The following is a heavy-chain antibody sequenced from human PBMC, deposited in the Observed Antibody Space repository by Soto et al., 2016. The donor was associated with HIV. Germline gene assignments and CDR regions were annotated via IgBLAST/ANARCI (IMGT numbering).Heavy chain of an antibody. CDR3: ATWASPGYYFDY. J-gene: IGHJ4*02. V-gene: IGHV4-34*02. Sequence: QVRLQQWGAGLLRPSETPSLTCAVYGGSFSGYSFAWVRQPPGKGLEWIGEINHSGTTKYNPSLKSRVTISMDMSKNHFSLRLNSMTAADTALYYCATWASPGYYFDYWGQGTLVTVSS. CDR2: INHSGTT. CDR1: GGSFSGYS.